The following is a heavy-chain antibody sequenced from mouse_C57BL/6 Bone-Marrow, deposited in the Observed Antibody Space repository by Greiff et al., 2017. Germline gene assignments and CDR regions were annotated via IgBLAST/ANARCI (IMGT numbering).Heavy chain of an antibody. CDR3: ARLGLLRKYFDY. Sequence: QVHVKQPGAELMKPGASVKLSCKATGYTFTGYWIEWVKQRPGHGLEWIGEILPGSGSNNYNEKFKGKATFTAATSSNPAYMQLSSLTTEDSAIYYCARLGLLRKYFDYWGQGTTLTVSS. CDR2: ILPGSGSN. V-gene: IGHV1-9*01. D-gene: IGHD2-3*01. CDR1: GYTFTGYW. J-gene: IGHJ2*01.